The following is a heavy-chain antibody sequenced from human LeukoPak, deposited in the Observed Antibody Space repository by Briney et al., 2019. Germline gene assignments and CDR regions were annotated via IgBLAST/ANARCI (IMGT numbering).Heavy chain of an antibody. V-gene: IGHV3-48*04. CDR1: KFTFSSYS. CDR3: ARAAGPDAFDI. CDR2: ISRTSSTI. J-gene: IGHJ3*02. Sequence: PGGSLRLSCAASKFTFSSYSMNWVRQAPGKGLEWVSYISRTSSTIYYADSVKGRFTISRDNAKNSLYLQMNSLRAEDTAVYYCARAAGPDAFDIWGQGTMVTVSS. D-gene: IGHD6-13*01.